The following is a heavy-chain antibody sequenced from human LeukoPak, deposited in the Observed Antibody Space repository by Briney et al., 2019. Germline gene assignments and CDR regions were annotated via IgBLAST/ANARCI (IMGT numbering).Heavy chain of an antibody. J-gene: IGHJ3*02. CDR3: ARGNYDILTGYYIGGSDDAFDI. V-gene: IGHV4-39*07. Sequence: KPSETLSLTCTVSGGSISSSTYYWSWIRQPPGKGLEWIGEINHSGSTNYNPSLKSRVTISVDTSKNQFSLKLSSVTAADTAVYYCARGNYDILTGYYIGGSDDAFDIWGQGTMVTVSS. CDR1: GGSISSSTYY. CDR2: INHSGST. D-gene: IGHD3-9*01.